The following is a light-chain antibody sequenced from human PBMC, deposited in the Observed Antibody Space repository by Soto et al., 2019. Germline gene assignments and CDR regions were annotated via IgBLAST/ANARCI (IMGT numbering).Light chain of an antibody. Sequence: DIQMNMSPSTLSGSVGDRVTITCRAGQTISSWLACYQQKPGKAPKLLIYKASTLKSGVPSRFSGSGSGTEFTLTIISLQPDDFATYYCQHYNSYLEAFGRGTKVDIK. V-gene: IGKV1-5*03. CDR1: QTISSW. J-gene: IGKJ1*01. CDR3: QHYNSYLEA. CDR2: KAS.